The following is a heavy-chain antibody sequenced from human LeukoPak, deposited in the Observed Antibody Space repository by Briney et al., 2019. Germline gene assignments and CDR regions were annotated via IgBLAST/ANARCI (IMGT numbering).Heavy chain of an antibody. D-gene: IGHD3-22*01. J-gene: IGHJ4*02. CDR2: INPRTGST. Sequence: ASVKVSCKASGYTFTGYYMHWVRQAPGQGLEWMGIINPRTGSTSYSQKFQGRVTMTRDMSTSTVYMELSSLRSEDTALYYCARGVHVRVYDSNPHYGHYWGQGTLVTVSS. CDR3: ARGVHVRVYDSNPHYGHY. CDR1: GYTFTGYY. V-gene: IGHV1-46*01.